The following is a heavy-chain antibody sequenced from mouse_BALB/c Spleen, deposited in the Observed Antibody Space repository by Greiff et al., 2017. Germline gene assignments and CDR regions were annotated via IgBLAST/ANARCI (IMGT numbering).Heavy chain of an antibody. Sequence: EVQGVESGGGLVKPGGSLKLSCAASGFTFSSYTMSWVRQTPGKRLEWVATISSGGSYTYYPDSVKGRFTISRDNAKNTLYLQMSSLKSEDTAMYYCTRDRVPYAMDDWGQGTSVTVSS. V-gene: IGHV5-6-4*01. CDR3: TRDRVPYAMDD. CDR2: ISSGGSYT. D-gene: IGHD5-1*01. J-gene: IGHJ4*01. CDR1: GFTFSSYT.